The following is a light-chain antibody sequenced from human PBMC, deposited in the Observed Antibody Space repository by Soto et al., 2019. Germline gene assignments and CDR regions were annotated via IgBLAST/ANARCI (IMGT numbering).Light chain of an antibody. CDR2: GAS. J-gene: IGKJ1*01. Sequence: EIVMTQSPSTLSVSPGERATLSCRASQSVSRKLAWYQQTRGQAPRLLIYGASTRATGIPARFSGSGSGTEFTLTISSLQSEDFAVYYCQQYNNWPRTFGQGTKVDIK. CDR3: QQYNNWPRT. CDR1: QSVSRK. V-gene: IGKV3-15*01.